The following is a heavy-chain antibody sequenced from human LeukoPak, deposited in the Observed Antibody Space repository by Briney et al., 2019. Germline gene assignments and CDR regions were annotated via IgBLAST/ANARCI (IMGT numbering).Heavy chain of an antibody. D-gene: IGHD3-3*01. V-gene: IGHV3-15*01. CDR2: IKSKTDGGTT. J-gene: IGHJ4*02. CDR1: GFTFSNAW. CDR3: TTAVGPYDFWSGYRFDY. Sequence: GGSLRLSCAASGFTFSNAWMSWVRQAPGKGLEWVGRIKSKTDGGTTDYAAPVKGRFTISRDDSKNTLYLQMNSLKTEDTAVYYCTTAVGPYDFWSGYRFDYWGQGTLVTVSS.